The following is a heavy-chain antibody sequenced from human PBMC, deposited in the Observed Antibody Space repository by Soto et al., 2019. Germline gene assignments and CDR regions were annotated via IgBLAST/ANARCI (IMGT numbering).Heavy chain of an antibody. CDR1: GYTFTGYY. D-gene: IGHD2-2*01. V-gene: IGHV1-2*04. Sequence: ASVKVSCKASGYTFTGYYMHWVRQAPGQGLEWMGWINPNSGGTNYAQKFQGWVTMTRDTSISTAYMELSRLRSDDTAVYYCAREYCSSTSCQKDSTFPHNCFAPWARGTLVPVSS. CDR2: INPNSGGT. J-gene: IGHJ5*02. CDR3: AREYCSSTSCQKDSTFPHNCFAP.